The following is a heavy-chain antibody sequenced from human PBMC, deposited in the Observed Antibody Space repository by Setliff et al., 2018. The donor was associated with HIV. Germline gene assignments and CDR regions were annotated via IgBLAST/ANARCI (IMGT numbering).Heavy chain of an antibody. J-gene: IGHJ5*02. D-gene: IGHD3-16*02. CDR1: GFTFDDYG. V-gene: IGHV3-20*04. Sequence: PGGSLRLSCAASGFTFDDYGMNWVRQVPGKGLEWVSGIDENGDIRGYADSVRGRFTISRDTAKTSLYLEMNSLGVEDTALYYCTRDYRTSNWFDPWGHGTLVTVSS. CDR3: TRDYRTSNWFDP. CDR2: IDENGDIR.